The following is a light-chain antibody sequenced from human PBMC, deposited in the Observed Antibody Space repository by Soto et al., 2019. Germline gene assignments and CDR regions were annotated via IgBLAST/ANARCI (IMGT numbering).Light chain of an antibody. J-gene: IGKJ1*01. Sequence: DIQMTQSPSALSASVGDRVTITCRASQTISDSLAWYQQKPGKAPDLLISDASNLERGVASRFSGSGSGTEFTLTISSMQPDDFATYYCQQYHGYSRTVGQGTKVDIK. CDR2: DAS. V-gene: IGKV1-5*01. CDR1: QTISDS. CDR3: QQYHGYSRT.